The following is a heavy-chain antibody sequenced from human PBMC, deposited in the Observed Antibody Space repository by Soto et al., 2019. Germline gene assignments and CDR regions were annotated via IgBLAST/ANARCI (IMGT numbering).Heavy chain of an antibody. D-gene: IGHD3-10*01. J-gene: IGHJ5*02. CDR1: GYTFTSYA. V-gene: IGHV1-3*01. Sequence: ASVKVSCKASGYTFTSYAMHWVRQAPGQRLEWMGWINAGNGNTKYSQKFQGRVTITRDTSASTAYMELSSLRSEDTAVYYCARDRVITMVRGRYNLFDPCAQGSLVTVSS. CDR2: INAGNGNT. CDR3: ARDRVITMVRGRYNLFDP.